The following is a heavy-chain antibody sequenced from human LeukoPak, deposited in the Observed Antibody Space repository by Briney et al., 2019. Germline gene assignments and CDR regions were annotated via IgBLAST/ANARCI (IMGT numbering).Heavy chain of an antibody. J-gene: IGHJ3*02. CDR3: ASEYQLPVEESGFWSGYDAFDI. CDR2: IIPIFGTA. CDR1: GGTFSSYA. Sequence: GASVNVSCKASGGTFSSYAISWVRQAPGQGLEWMGGIIPIFGTANYAQKFQGRVTITTDESTSTAYMELSSLRSEDTAVYYCASEYQLPVEESGFWSGYDAFDIWGQGTMVTVSS. D-gene: IGHD3-3*01. V-gene: IGHV1-69*05.